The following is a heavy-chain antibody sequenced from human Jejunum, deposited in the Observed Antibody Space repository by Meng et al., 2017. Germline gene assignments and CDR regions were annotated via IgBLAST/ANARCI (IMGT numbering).Heavy chain of an antibody. CDR2: ISPSSDYT. J-gene: IGHJ5*02. V-gene: IGHV1-46*01. CDR1: GYTFTTYL. CDR3: TREAPGTYWFDP. Sequence: QVQLVQSGAGVQNPGASVKVSCKASGYTFTTYLIHWVRQAPGQGLEYMGIISPSSDYTKYAQKFKGRVTMTRDMSTSTVYMELSSLRSEDTAVYYCTREAPGTYWFDPWGQGTLVTVSS.